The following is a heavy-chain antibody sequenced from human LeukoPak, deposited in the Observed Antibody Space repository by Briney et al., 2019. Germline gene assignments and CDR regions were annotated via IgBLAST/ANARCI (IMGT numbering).Heavy chain of an antibody. J-gene: IGHJ4*02. V-gene: IGHV1-2*02. D-gene: IGHD2-2*01. CDR1: GYTFTGYY. Sequence: GASVKVSCKASGYTFTGYYMHWVRQAPGQGLEWMGWINPNSGGTNYAQKFQGRVTMTRDTSISTAYMELSRLRSDDTAMYYCVVVPAAWDIIDYWGQGTLVTVSS. CDR3: VVVPAAWDIIDY. CDR2: INPNSGGT.